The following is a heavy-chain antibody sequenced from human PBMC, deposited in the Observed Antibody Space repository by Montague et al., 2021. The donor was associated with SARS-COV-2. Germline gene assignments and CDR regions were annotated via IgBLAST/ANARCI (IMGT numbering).Heavy chain of an antibody. CDR1: GFSLSTSGIC. CDR3: ARRTYDILTGYDYGMDV. V-gene: IGHV2-70*11. J-gene: IGHJ6*02. CDR2: XDWDDDK. Sequence: PELVKPTKTLTLTCTFSGFSLSTSGICVSWIRQPPGKALEWLARXDWDDDKYYSTSLKTRLTISKDTSKNQVVLTMTNMDPVDTATYYCARRTYDILTGYDYGMDVWGQGTTVTVSS. D-gene: IGHD3-9*01.